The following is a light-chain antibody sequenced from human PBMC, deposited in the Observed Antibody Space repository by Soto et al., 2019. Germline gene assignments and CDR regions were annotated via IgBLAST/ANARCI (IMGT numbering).Light chain of an antibody. Sequence: ESVLTQSTGTLSLSPGERATLSCSASQSVSNNYLAWYQQKPGQTPRLLIYGASNRATGIPARFSGSGSGTEFTLTISSLQSEDFAVYHCQQYNSLPLTFGGGTKVDI. CDR2: GAS. CDR3: QQYNSLPLT. V-gene: IGKV3D-15*01. J-gene: IGKJ4*01. CDR1: QSVSNN.